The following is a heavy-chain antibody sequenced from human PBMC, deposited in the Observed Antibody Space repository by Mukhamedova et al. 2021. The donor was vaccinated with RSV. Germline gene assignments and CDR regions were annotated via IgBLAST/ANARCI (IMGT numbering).Heavy chain of an antibody. D-gene: IGHD3-10*01. Sequence: GLEWMGGIIPIFGTVNYSQKFQGRVTITADKSTSTAYMELSSLRSEDTALYYCASELPMVRGSFDYWGQGTLVTVSS. CDR2: IIPIFGTV. J-gene: IGHJ4*02. V-gene: IGHV1-69*06. CDR3: ASELPMVRGSFDY.